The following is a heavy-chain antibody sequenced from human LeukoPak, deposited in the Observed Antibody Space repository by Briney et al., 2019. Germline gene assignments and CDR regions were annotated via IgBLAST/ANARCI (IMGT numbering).Heavy chain of an antibody. Sequence: ASETLSLTCTVSGASFNSDDQYRNWIRQSPGKGLEWIGSIHPSGMLYNNPSLESRVTMSRDTSKNQFSLNLNSVTAADTAVYFCSRGLDSRKLGYWGQGILVTVSS. J-gene: IGHJ4*02. CDR3: SRGLDSRKLGY. CDR1: GASFNSDDQY. D-gene: IGHD3-22*01. CDR2: IHPSGML. V-gene: IGHV4-31*03.